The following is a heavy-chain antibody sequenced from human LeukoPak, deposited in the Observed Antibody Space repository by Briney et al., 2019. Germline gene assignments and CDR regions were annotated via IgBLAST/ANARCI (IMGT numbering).Heavy chain of an antibody. CDR2: IYYSGST. V-gene: IGHV4-59*01. Sequence: SETLSLTCTVSGGSISSYYWSWIRQPPGKGLEWIGYIYYSGSTDYNPSLKSRVTISVDTSKNQFSLKLSSVTAADTAVYYCAREGVTKYYSDYWGQGTLVTVSS. CDR1: GGSISSYY. D-gene: IGHD4-11*01. CDR3: AREGVTKYYSDY. J-gene: IGHJ4*02.